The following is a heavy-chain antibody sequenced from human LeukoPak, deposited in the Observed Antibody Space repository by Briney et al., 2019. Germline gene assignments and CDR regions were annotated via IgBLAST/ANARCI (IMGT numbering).Heavy chain of an antibody. CDR2: IKQDGSEK. D-gene: IGHD3/OR15-3a*01. V-gene: IGHV3-7*01. Sequence: GGSLRLSCSASGFTFSSYLMTWIRQAPGRGLEGVANIKQDGSEKYYVDYVKGRFTISRDNSKNSLYLQMNSLRSEDTAVYYCAKAAYWTDYYRNWFDSWGQGTLVTVSS. CDR1: GFTFSSYL. CDR3: AKAAYWTDYYRNWFDS. J-gene: IGHJ5*01.